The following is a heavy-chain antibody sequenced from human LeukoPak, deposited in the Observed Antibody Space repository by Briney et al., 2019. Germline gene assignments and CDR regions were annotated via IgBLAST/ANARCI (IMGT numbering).Heavy chain of an antibody. V-gene: IGHV3-48*01. CDR2: ISSSSSTI. CDR1: GFTFSSYS. D-gene: IGHD2-2*01. J-gene: IGHJ4*02. CDR3: ARWYCSTNTCYYDY. Sequence: PGGSLRLSCAASGFTFSSYSMNWVRQAPGKGLEWVSYISSSSSTIYYADSVKGRFTISRDNSKNTLYLQMNSLRAEDTAVYYCARWYCSTNTCYYDYWGQGILVTVSS.